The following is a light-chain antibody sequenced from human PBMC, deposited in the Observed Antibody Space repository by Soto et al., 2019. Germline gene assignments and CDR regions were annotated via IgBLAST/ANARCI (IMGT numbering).Light chain of an antibody. J-gene: IGKJ5*01. Sequence: EIGMTKSPATLSVSTGERATLSCRASQSVSSNLAWYQQKPGQAPRLLIYGASTRATGIPARFSGSGSGTEFTLTISSRQSEDFAAYYYQQYNNGTPITFGQGTRLEI. CDR3: QQYNNGTPIT. CDR1: QSVSSN. V-gene: IGKV3D-15*01. CDR2: GAS.